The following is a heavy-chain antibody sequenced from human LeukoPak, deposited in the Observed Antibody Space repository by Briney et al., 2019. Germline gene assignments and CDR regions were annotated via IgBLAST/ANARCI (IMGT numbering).Heavy chain of an antibody. Sequence: SETLSLTCAVYGGSFSGYYWSWIRQPPGKGLEWIGEINHSGSTNYNPSLKSRVTISVDTSKNQFSLKLSSVTAADTAVYYCARQAAAGHPIRLNFDYWRQGTLVTVSS. V-gene: IGHV4-34*01. CDR2: INHSGST. J-gene: IGHJ4*02. CDR1: GGSFSGYY. D-gene: IGHD6-13*01. CDR3: ARQAAAGHPIRLNFDY.